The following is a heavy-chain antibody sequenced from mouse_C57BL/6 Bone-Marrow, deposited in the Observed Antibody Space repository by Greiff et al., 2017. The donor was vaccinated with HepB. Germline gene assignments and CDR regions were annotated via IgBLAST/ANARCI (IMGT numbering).Heavy chain of an antibody. V-gene: IGHV5-17*01. CDR3: AREGGLSTMVTTGFDY. CDR2: ISSGSSTI. Sequence: EVMLVESGGGLVKPGGSLKLSCAASGFTFSDSGMHWVRQAPEKGLEWVAYISSGSSTIYYADTVKGRFTISRDNAKNTLFLQMTSLRSEDTAMYYCAREGGLSTMVTTGFDYWGQGTTLTVSS. J-gene: IGHJ2*01. CDR1: GFTFSDSG. D-gene: IGHD2-2*01.